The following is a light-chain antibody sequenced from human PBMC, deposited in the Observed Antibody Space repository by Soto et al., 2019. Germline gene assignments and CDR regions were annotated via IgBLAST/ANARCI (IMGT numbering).Light chain of an antibody. CDR2: DVT. Sequence: QSALTQPASVSGSPGQSITISCTGTSSDVGGYNYVSWYQQHPGKAPKLMIYDVTNRPSGVSYRFSGSKSGNTASLTISGPQAEDEAHYYCSSYTSSSTYVFGTGTKLTVL. V-gene: IGLV2-14*01. J-gene: IGLJ1*01. CDR3: SSYTSSSTYV. CDR1: SSDVGGYNY.